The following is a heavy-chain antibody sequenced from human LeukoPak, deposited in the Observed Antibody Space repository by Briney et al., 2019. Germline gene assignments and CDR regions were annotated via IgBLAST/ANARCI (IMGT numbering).Heavy chain of an antibody. V-gene: IGHV1-46*01. CDR1: GYTFTSYY. CDR3: AKDTWDDTGGYYFDY. D-gene: IGHD3-22*01. Sequence: GASVKVSCKASGYTFTSYYIHWVRQAPGQGLEWVGIINFRGGSTSYAQKFQGRVTMTRDMSTSTVYIELSSVRSEDTAVYYCAKDTWDDTGGYYFDYWGQGTLVTVSS. CDR2: INFRGGST. J-gene: IGHJ4*02.